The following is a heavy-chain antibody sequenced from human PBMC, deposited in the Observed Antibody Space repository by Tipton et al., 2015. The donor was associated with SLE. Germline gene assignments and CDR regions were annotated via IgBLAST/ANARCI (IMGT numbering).Heavy chain of an antibody. J-gene: IGHJ2*01. CDR1: GGSISNYY. D-gene: IGHD4-11*01. Sequence: TLSLTCTVSGGSISNYYWTWIWQPPGKGLEWIGYISYSGNANYNPSLKSRVTISVDTSKNQFSLKLISVTAADTAVYYCAREFLNPVTTVHYYFDLWGRGTLVTVSS. CDR3: AREFLNPVTTVHYYFDL. V-gene: IGHV4-59*12. CDR2: ISYSGNA.